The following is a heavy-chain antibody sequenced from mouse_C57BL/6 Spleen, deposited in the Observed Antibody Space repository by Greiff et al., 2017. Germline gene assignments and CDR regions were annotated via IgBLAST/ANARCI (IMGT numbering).Heavy chain of an antibody. J-gene: IGHJ1*03. V-gene: IGHV14-4*01. Sequence: VQLKQSGAELVRPGASVKLSCTASGFNIKDDYMHWVKQRPEQGLEWIGWIDPENGDTEYASKFQGKATITADTSSNTAYLQLSSLTSEDTAVYYCTKSTMITTGYFDVWGTGTTVTVSS. CDR3: TKSTMITTGYFDV. CDR1: GFNIKDDY. CDR2: IDPENGDT. D-gene: IGHD2-4*01.